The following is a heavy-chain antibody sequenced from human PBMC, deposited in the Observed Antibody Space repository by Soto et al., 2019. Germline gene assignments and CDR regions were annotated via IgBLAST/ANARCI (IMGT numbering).Heavy chain of an antibody. Sequence: GGSLRLSCAASELSVSNYWMHWVRQTPGKGLVWVSRINSDDTGSSYAASVKGRFAISRDNSKNTVYLQMNSLRAEDTAVYFCANLYPSIAANYWGQGTLVTVSS. CDR2: INSDDTGS. J-gene: IGHJ4*02. D-gene: IGHD6-13*01. V-gene: IGHV3-74*01. CDR1: ELSVSNYW. CDR3: ANLYPSIAANY.